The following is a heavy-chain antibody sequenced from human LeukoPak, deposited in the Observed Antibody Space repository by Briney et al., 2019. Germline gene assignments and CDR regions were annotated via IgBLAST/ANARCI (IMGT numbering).Heavy chain of an antibody. CDR3: TRDRGAYNLYDY. D-gene: IGHD1-1*01. CDR2: IRSKAYGETA. J-gene: IGHJ4*02. CDR1: GFTFGDYA. Sequence: GGSLRLSCTASGFTFGDYAMSWIRQAPGKGLEWVGFIRSKAYGETADYAASVKGRFTISRDDSKAIAYLQMDSLKTEDTAVYHCTRDRGAYNLYDYWGQGTLVTVSS. V-gene: IGHV3-49*03.